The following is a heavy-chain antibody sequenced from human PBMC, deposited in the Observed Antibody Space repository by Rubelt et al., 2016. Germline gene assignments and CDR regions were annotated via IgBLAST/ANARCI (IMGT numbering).Heavy chain of an antibody. J-gene: IGHJ4*02. CDR2: IIPIFEKA. D-gene: IGHD1-14*01. CDR3: SVREPDYSFDS. CDR1: V. Sequence: VFSWVRQAPGRGLEWMGGIIPIFEKANYARKYQGRLTITADDLTTTAFMELTGLRSEDTAMYYCSVREPDYSFDSWGPGTLVTVSS. V-gene: IGHV1-69*01.